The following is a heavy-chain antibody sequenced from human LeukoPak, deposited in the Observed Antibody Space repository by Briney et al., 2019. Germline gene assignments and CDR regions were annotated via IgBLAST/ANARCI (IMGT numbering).Heavy chain of an antibody. D-gene: IGHD3-10*01. Sequence: SVKVSCKASGGTFSSYAISWVRQAPGQGLEWMGGIIPIFGTANYAQKFQGRVPITRDTSASTAYMELSSLRSEDTAVYYCARDRWYYGSGSPNDYWGQGTLVTVSS. CDR3: ARDRWYYGSGSPNDY. CDR1: GGTFSSYA. J-gene: IGHJ4*02. CDR2: IIPIFGTA. V-gene: IGHV1-69*05.